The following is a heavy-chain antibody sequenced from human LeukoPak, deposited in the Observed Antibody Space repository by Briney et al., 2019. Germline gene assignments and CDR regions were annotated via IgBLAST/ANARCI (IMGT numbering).Heavy chain of an antibody. J-gene: IGHJ4*02. CDR1: AGSISSGAYY. CDR3: ARAWDGGLYDY. V-gene: IGHV4-30-2*01. CDR2: IYHSGST. D-gene: IGHD1-26*01. Sequence: SQTLALTCTFSAGSISSGAYYWSWIRQPPGKGLEWIGYIYHSGSTYYNPSLKSRVTISVDRSKNQFSLKLSSVTAADTAVYYCARAWDGGLYDYWGQGTLVTVSS.